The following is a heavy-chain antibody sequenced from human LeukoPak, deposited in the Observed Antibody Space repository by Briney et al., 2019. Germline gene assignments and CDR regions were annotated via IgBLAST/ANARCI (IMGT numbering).Heavy chain of an antibody. Sequence: GGSLRLSCVASGLHFDDYYMSWVRPAPGAGLEWVSGINKNGDSAYYADPVKGRFTISRDNSKNTLFLQINSLRAEDTAIYYCAKDIHNWGSDYWGQGTLVTVSS. J-gene: IGHJ4*02. CDR2: INKNGDSA. D-gene: IGHD3-16*01. CDR1: GLHFDDYY. CDR3: AKDIHNWGSDY. V-gene: IGHV3-23*01.